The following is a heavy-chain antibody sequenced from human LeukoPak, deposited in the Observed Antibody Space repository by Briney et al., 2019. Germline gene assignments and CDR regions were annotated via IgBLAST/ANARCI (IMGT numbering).Heavy chain of an antibody. Sequence: GGSLRLSCAASGFTLSSYAMHWVRQAPSKGLEWVAVISYDGSNKYYADSVKGRFTISRDNSKNTLYLQMNSLRAEDTAVYYCAKDDGLFGVVDDAFDIWGQGTMVTVSS. J-gene: IGHJ3*02. D-gene: IGHD3-3*01. CDR2: ISYDGSNK. V-gene: IGHV3-30-3*01. CDR1: GFTLSSYA. CDR3: AKDDGLFGVVDDAFDI.